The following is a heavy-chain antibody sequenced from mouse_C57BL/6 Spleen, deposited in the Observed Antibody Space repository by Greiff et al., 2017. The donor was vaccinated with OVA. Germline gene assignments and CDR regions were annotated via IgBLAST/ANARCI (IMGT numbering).Heavy chain of an antibody. CDR2: IYPGDGDT. D-gene: IGHD1-1*01. Sequence: QVQLQQSGAELVKPGASVKISCKASGYAFSSYWMNWVKQRPGKGLEWIGQIYPGDGDTNYNGKFKGKATLTADKSSSTAYMQLSSLTSEDSAVDFCAREDTTVVEPYFDYWGQGTTLTVSS. CDR3: AREDTTVVEPYFDY. CDR1: GYAFSSYW. J-gene: IGHJ2*01. V-gene: IGHV1-80*01.